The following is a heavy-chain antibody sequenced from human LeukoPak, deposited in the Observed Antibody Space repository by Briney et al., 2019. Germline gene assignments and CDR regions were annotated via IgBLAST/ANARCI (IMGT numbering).Heavy chain of an antibody. J-gene: IGHJ5*02. CDR2: IIPIFGTA. D-gene: IGHD2-2*01. V-gene: IGHV1-69*05. CDR3: ARDRAVVPAAIWGSAFDP. Sequence: SVKVSCKASGGTFSSYAISWVRQAPGQGLEWIGGIIPIFGTANYAQKFQGRVTITTDESTSTAYMELSSLRSEDTAVYYCARDRAVVPAAIWGSAFDPWGQGTLVTVSS. CDR1: GGTFSSYA.